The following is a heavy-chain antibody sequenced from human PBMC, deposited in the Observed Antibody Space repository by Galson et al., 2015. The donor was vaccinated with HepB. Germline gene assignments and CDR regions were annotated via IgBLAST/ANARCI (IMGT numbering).Heavy chain of an antibody. D-gene: IGHD2-15*01. J-gene: IGHJ6*02. CDR3: TRDFRVVVADNYYYYHGMDV. Sequence: SLRLSCAASGFTFGDYAMSWVRQAPGKGLEWVGFIRSKAYGGTTEYAASVKGRFTISRDDSKSIAYLQMNSLKTEDTAVYYCTRDFRVVVADNYYYYHGMDVWGQGTTVTVSS. V-gene: IGHV3-49*04. CDR1: GFTFGDYA. CDR2: IRSKAYGGTT.